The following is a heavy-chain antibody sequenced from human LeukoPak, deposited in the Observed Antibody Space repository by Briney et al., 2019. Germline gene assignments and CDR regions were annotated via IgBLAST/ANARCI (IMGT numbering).Heavy chain of an antibody. CDR2: INHSGTT. Sequence: SETLSLTCAVYGGSFSGYYWSWIRQHPGKGLEWIGEINHSGTTNYNPSLKSRVTISVDTSKNQFSLKLSSVTAADTAVYYCARIHRQLWLPYYYYYMDVWGKGTTVTVSS. V-gene: IGHV4-34*01. CDR1: GGSFSGYY. D-gene: IGHD5-18*01. CDR3: ARIHRQLWLPYYYYYMDV. J-gene: IGHJ6*03.